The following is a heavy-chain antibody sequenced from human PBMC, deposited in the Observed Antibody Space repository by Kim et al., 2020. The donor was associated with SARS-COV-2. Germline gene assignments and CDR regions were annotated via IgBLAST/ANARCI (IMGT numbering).Heavy chain of an antibody. J-gene: IGHJ4*02. D-gene: IGHD3-3*01. V-gene: IGHV3-9*01. Sequence: GGSLRLSCAASGFTFDDYAMHWVRQAPGKGLEWVSGISWNSGSIGYADSVKGRFTISRDNAKNSLYLQMNSLRAEDTALYYCAKDKDARAGWLFYHPRGYYFDYWGQGTLVTVSS. CDR2: ISWNSGSI. CDR3: AKDKDARAGWLFYHPRGYYFDY. CDR1: GFTFDDYA.